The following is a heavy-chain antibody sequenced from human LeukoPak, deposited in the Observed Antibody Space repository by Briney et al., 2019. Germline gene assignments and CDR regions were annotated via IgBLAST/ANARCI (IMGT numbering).Heavy chain of an antibody. Sequence: SETLSLTCAVYGGSFSGYYWSWIRQPPGKGLEWIGEINHSGSTNYNPSLKSRVTISVDKSKNQFSLKLSSVTAADTAVYYCARRGRVGAYDYWGQGTLVTVSS. V-gene: IGHV4-34*01. J-gene: IGHJ4*02. CDR2: INHSGST. CDR1: GGSFSGYY. D-gene: IGHD1-26*01. CDR3: ARRGRVGAYDY.